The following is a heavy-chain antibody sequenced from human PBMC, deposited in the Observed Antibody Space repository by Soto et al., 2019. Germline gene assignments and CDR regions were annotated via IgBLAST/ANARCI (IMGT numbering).Heavy chain of an antibody. V-gene: IGHV4-30-4*01. CDR2: IYYSGST. J-gene: IGHJ6*02. CDR3: ARVLYYDFWSGYYPPENYGMDV. D-gene: IGHD3-3*01. CDR1: GGSISSGDYY. Sequence: SETLSLTCTVSGGSISSGDYYWSWIRQPPGKGLEWIGYIYYSGSTYYNPSLKSRVTISVDTSKNQFSLKLSSVTAADTAVYSCARVLYYDFWSGYYPPENYGMDVWGQGTTVTVSS.